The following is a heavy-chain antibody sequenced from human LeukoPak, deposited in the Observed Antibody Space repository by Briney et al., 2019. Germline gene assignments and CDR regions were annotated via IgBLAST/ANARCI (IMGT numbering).Heavy chain of an antibody. D-gene: IGHD5-18*01. CDR2: IKQDGSEK. CDR3: ARIYSYVVFYYMDV. J-gene: IGHJ6*03. Sequence: GGSLRLSCAASGFTFSSYSMSWVRQAPGKGLEWVANIKQDGSEKYYVDSVKGRFTISRDNAKNSLYLQMNSLRAEDTAVYYCARIYSYVVFYYMDVWGKGTTVTVSS. V-gene: IGHV3-7*01. CDR1: GFTFSSYS.